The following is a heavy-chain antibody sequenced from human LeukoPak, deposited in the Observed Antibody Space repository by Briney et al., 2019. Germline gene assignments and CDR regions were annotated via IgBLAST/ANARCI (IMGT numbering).Heavy chain of an antibody. D-gene: IGHD3/OR15-3a*01. CDR1: GTIVSTNY. V-gene: IGHV3-53*01. CDR2: LYMNDNT. CDR3: VREDLGIEY. Sequence: GGSLRLSCVSSGTIVSTNYMHWVRQAPGKGLESVSILYMNDNTYYADSVKGRFTIYRDSSKKTLYLQMSSLRAEDTAVYYCVREDLGIEYWGQGTLVTVSS. J-gene: IGHJ4*02.